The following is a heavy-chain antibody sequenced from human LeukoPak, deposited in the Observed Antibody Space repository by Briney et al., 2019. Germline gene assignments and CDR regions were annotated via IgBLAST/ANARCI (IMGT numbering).Heavy chain of an antibody. CDR3: ARTTEGGYSYGYFYYYYMDV. Sequence: SETLSLTCTVSGGSISSYYWSWIWQPPGKGLEWIGYIYYSGSTNYNPSLKSRVTISVDTSKNQFSLKLSSVTAADTAVYYCARTTEGGYSYGYFYYYYMDVWGKGTTVTISS. V-gene: IGHV4-59*01. J-gene: IGHJ6*03. D-gene: IGHD5-18*01. CDR1: GGSISSYY. CDR2: IYYSGST.